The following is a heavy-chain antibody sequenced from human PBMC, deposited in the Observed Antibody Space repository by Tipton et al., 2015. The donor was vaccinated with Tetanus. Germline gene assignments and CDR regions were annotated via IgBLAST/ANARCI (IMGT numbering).Heavy chain of an antibody. J-gene: IGHJ2*01. CDR3: ARISGGRFWYFDL. CDR1: GGAFTNYA. CDR2: ITPIFGTT. V-gene: IGHV1-69*01. D-gene: IGHD2-15*01. Sequence: QLVQSGAEMKKPGSSVKVSCKASGGAFTNYALSWVRQAPGQGLEWVGGITPIFGTTNSAPKFQGRVTITADESTNTAYMELSGLRASDTAMYYCARISGGRFWYFDLWGRGTLVTVSS.